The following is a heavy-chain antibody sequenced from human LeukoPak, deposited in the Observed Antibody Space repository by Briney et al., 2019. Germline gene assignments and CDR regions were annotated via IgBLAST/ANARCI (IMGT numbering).Heavy chain of an antibody. D-gene: IGHD6-6*01. J-gene: IGHJ4*02. CDR3: ASHVGSRRSFDY. CDR1: RGSLSSYD. Sequence: SETLSLTCTVSRGSLSSYDWSWIRQPPRKGLEWIGYIYYSGSTNHNPSLKSRVTISVDTSKNQSSMPLASVTAADTAVYYCASHVGSRRSFDYWGQGTLVTVSS. CDR2: IYYSGST. V-gene: IGHV4-59*08.